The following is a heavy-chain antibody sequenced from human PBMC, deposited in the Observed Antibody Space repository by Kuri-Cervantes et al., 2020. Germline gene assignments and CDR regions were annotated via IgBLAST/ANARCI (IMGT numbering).Heavy chain of an antibody. V-gene: IGHV3-NL1*01. D-gene: IGHD3-16*01. Sequence: GGSLRLSCVASGFTFSTYSMNWVRQAPGKGLEWVSVLSGSGYSTNYADSVTGRFTISRDNSRDTLYLQMSNLRVEDTAVYYFAQDNYGLHWGQGTPVTVSS. J-gene: IGHJ1*01. CDR1: GFTFSTYS. CDR3: AQDNYGLH. CDR2: LSGSGYST.